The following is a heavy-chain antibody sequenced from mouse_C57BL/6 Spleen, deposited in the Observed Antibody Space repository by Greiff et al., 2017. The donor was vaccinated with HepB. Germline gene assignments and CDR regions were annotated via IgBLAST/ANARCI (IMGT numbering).Heavy chain of an antibody. J-gene: IGHJ3*01. CDR1: GFTFSNYW. Sequence: EVKVEESGGGLVQPGGSMKLSCVASGFTFSNYWMNWVRQSPEKGLEWVAQIRLKSDNYATHYAESVKGRFTISRDDSKSSVYLQMNNLRAEDTGIYYCTRQLIFAYWGQGTLVTVSA. CDR3: TRQLIFAY. CDR2: IRLKSDNYAT. V-gene: IGHV6-3*01. D-gene: IGHD3-2*02.